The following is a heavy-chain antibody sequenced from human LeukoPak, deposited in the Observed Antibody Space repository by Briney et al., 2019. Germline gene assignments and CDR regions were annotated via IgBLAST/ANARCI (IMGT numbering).Heavy chain of an antibody. CDR3: ARDLTGAWHAFDI. Sequence: GGSLRLSCAASGSIFSSYSMYWVRQAPGKGLEWVSSISSSSSYIYYADSVKGGVTISRDNAKNSMYLQMNSLTGDATALSYCARDLTGAWHAFDIWGQGTMVTVSS. J-gene: IGHJ3*02. CDR1: GSIFSSYS. D-gene: IGHD1-14*01. V-gene: IGHV3-21*01. CDR2: ISSSSSYI.